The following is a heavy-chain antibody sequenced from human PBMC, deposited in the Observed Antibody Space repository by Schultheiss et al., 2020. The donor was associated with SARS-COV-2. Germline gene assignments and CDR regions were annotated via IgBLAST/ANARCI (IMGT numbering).Heavy chain of an antibody. J-gene: IGHJ4*02. CDR1: GFTFSSYG. CDR2: IWYDGSNK. CDR3: ARDGGVVPGAISWADD. Sequence: GGSLRLSCAASGFTFSSYGMHWVRQAPGKGLEWVAVIWYDGSNKYYADSVKGRFTISRDNFRSTVYLQMNSLRADDTAVYFCARDGGVVPGAISWADDWGQGTLVTVSS. D-gene: IGHD2-2*02. V-gene: IGHV3-33*01.